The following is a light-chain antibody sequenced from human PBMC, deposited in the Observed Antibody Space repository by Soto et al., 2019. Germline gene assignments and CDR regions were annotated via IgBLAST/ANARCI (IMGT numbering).Light chain of an antibody. Sequence: QSALTQPPSVSGAPGQRVTISCTGSSSNIGAGYDVHWYQQLPGTAPKLLIYGNSNRPSGVPDRFSGSKSGTSASLAIIGLQAEDEADYYCQSYDSSLSGPVVFGGGTKLTVL. V-gene: IGLV1-40*01. CDR3: QSYDSSLSGPVV. J-gene: IGLJ2*01. CDR2: GNS. CDR1: SSNIGAGYD.